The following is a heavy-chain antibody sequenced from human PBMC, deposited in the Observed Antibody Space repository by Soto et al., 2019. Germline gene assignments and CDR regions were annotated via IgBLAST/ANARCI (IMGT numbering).Heavy chain of an antibody. J-gene: IGHJ4*02. V-gene: IGHV4-59*01. CDR1: GGSIISFY. CDR2: IYYSGST. Sequence: SETLSLTCTVSGGSIISFYWSLIRQPPGKGLEWIGYIYYSGSTNYNPSLKSRVTMTRDTSTTTVNMELSSLRSEDTAVYYCARGDSSWYNFDYWGQGTLVTVSS. CDR3: ARGDSSWYNFDY. D-gene: IGHD6-13*01.